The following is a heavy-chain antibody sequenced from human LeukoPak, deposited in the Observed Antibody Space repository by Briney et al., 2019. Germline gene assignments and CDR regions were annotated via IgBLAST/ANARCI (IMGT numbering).Heavy chain of an antibody. CDR2: INPNSGGT. V-gene: IGHV1-2*02. D-gene: IGHD3-10*01. Sequence: GASVKVSCKASGYTFIRYGFSWVRQAPGQGLEWMGWINPNSGGTNYAQKFQGRVTMTRDTSISTAYMELSRLRSDDTAVYYCAIQQRDYYGSGSLLDWFDPWGQGTLVTVSS. CDR1: GYTFIRYG. J-gene: IGHJ5*02. CDR3: AIQQRDYYGSGSLLDWFDP.